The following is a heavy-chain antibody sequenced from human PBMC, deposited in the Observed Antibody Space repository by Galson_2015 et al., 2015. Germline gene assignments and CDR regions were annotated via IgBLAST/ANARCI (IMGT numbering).Heavy chain of an antibody. CDR3: ARKGVTTAYYDY. D-gene: IGHD3-9*01. CDR1: GGSISSNYW. Sequence: TLSLTCTVSGGSISSNYWWSWVRQPPGKGLEWIGEIYHSGSTNYNPSLNSRVTISVDKSKNQFSLKLSSLTAADTAVYYCARKGVTTAYYDYWGQGTLVTVSS. V-gene: IGHV4-4*02. J-gene: IGHJ4*02. CDR2: IYHSGST.